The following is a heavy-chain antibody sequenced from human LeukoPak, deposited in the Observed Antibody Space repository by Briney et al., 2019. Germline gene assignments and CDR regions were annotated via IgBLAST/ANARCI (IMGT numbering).Heavy chain of an antibody. CDR3: ARHVEPYYSYAMDV. V-gene: IGHV3-73*01. J-gene: IGHJ6*02. D-gene: IGHD5-24*01. CDR1: GFTFSGSV. Sequence: GGSLRLSCAASGFTFSGSVIHWVRQASGKGLEWVGRIRSKDNNGATAYAASVKGRFTISRDDSKNTAYLQMNSLKTEDTAMYYCARHVEPYYSYAMDVWGQGTTVTVS. CDR2: IRSKDNNGAT.